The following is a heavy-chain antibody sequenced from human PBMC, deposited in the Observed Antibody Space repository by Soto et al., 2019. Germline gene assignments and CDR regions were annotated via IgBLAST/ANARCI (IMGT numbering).Heavy chain of an antibody. CDR1: GFSFSSYA. J-gene: IGHJ6*02. V-gene: IGHV3-23*01. CDR3: AKSGGAFVVVVAATWWTSGLDV. Sequence: EGQLLESGGGLIQPGGSLRLSCAASGFSFSSYAMNWVRQAPGRGLEWVSGISSSGDSTSLADSVKGRFAISRDNSKDTLSLQMSRMRGEDTAVYYCAKSGGAFVVVVAATWWTSGLDVWGQGTTVTV. D-gene: IGHD2-15*01. CDR2: ISSSGDST.